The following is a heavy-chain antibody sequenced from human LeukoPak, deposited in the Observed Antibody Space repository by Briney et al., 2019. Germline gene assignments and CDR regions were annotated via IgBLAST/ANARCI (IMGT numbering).Heavy chain of an antibody. J-gene: IGHJ4*02. V-gene: IGHV4-30-4*08. CDR1: GGSISSGDYY. Sequence: PSETLSLTCTVSGGSISSGDYYWSWIRQPPGKGLEWIGHIYYSGSTYYNPSLKSRVTISVDTSKNQFSLKLSSVTAADTAVYYCARATLNLYYFDYWGQGTLVTVSS. CDR2: IYYSGST. CDR3: ARATLNLYYFDY. D-gene: IGHD1-7*01.